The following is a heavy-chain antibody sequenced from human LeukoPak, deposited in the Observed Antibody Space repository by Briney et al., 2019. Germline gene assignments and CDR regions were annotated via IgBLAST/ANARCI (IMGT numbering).Heavy chain of an antibody. V-gene: IGHV4-59*01. D-gene: IGHD3-22*01. CDR2: VDHTGST. Sequence: PSETLSLTCTVSDDSITMYYWTWIRQPPGKGLEWIGYVDHTGSTKFNPSLNGRVSISRDTSNNFFSLRLRSVTAADTAVYYCSMIVVVQGGNAFDIWGQGTMVTVSS. CDR3: SMIVVVQGGNAFDI. CDR1: DDSITMYY. J-gene: IGHJ3*02.